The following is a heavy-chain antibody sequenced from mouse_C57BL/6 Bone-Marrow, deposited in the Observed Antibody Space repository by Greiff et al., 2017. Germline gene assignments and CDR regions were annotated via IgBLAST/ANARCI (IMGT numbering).Heavy chain of an antibody. D-gene: IGHD2-5*01. CDR3: ARGAYYSNYAYFDY. CDR2: IHPNSGST. CDR1: GYTFTSYW. Sequence: QVQLQQPGAELVKPGASVKLSCKASGYTFTSYWMHWVKQRPGQGLEWIGMIHPNSGSTNYNEKFKSKATLTVDKSSSTAYMQLSSLTSEDSAVYYCARGAYYSNYAYFDYWGQGTTLTVSS. J-gene: IGHJ2*01. V-gene: IGHV1-64*01.